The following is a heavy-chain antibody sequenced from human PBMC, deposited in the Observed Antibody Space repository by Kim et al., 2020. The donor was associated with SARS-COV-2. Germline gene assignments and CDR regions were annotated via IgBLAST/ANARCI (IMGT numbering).Heavy chain of an antibody. J-gene: IGHJ4*01. D-gene: IGHD3-22*01. CDR2: ISYVGSKK. CDR3: ATVTYDNRGDCPSSFDC. Sequence: GGSLRLSCAASGFTFSSYGMNWVRQAPGKGLEWVAVISYVGSKKYFADSVKGRFTISRDNSKNTLYLQMNSLRAEDTALYYCATVTYDNRGDCPSSFDC. V-gene: IGHV3-30*03. CDR1: GFTFSSYG.